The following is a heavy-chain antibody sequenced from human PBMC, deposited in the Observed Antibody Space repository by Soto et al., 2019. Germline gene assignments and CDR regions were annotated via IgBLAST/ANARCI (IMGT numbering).Heavy chain of an antibody. D-gene: IGHD4-17*01. Sequence: QVQLQESGPGLVKPSQTLSLTCTVSGGSISTGGYYWTGIRPHPGKGLEWIGYIYDSGSTYYIPSLKSRVTISGDTSKNQCSVKLSSVTAADTAVYYCARGLSVTFFENWGQGTLVTVSS. CDR3: ARGLSVTFFEN. V-gene: IGHV4-31*03. J-gene: IGHJ4*02. CDR2: IYDSGST. CDR1: GGSISTGGYY.